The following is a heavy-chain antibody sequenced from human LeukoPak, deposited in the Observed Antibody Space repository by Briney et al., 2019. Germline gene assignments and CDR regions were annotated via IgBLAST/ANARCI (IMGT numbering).Heavy chain of an antibody. Sequence: GGSLRLSCAASGFTFSSYAMNWVRQAPGKGLEWVSGISGSGGSTFYAASVEGRFTISRDSSKRTLYQQMSSLRAEDTAVYYCAKDRISCSGGACYRGAFDYWGQGTLVTVSS. V-gene: IGHV3-23*01. CDR3: AKDRISCSGGACYRGAFDY. D-gene: IGHD2-15*01. CDR1: GFTFSSYA. CDR2: ISGSGGST. J-gene: IGHJ4*02.